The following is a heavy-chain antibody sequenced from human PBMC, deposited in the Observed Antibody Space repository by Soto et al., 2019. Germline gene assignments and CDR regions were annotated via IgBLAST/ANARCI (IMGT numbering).Heavy chain of an antibody. CDR1: GGSLSDYY. J-gene: IGHJ2*01. CDR2: INHSGST. CDR3: ARGLTGYWYFDL. Sequence: SETLSLTCAVYGGSLSDYYWTWIRQPPGKGLEWIGEINHSGSTNYNPSLKSRVTMSVDTSKKQFSLKLSSVTAADTAVYYCARGLTGYWYFDLWGRGTLVTVS. V-gene: IGHV4-34*01.